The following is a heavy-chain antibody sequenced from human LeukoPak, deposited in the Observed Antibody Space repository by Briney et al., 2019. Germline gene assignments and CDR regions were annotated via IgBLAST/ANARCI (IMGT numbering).Heavy chain of an antibody. V-gene: IGHV1-18*01. Sequence: ASAKVSCKASGYTFTSYGISWVRQAPGQGLEWMGWISVYNGNTNYAQKLQGRVTMTEDTSTDTAYMELSSLRSEDTAVYYCAILYSSSWYIAYWGQGTLVTVSS. CDR1: GYTFTSYG. D-gene: IGHD6-13*01. J-gene: IGHJ4*02. CDR3: AILYSSSWYIAY. CDR2: ISVYNGNT.